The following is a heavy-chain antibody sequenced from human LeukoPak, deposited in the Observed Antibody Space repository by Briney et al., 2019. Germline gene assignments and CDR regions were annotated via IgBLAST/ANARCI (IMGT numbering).Heavy chain of an antibody. CDR2: ISGSGGST. CDR1: GFTFSSYA. D-gene: IGHD1-1*01. V-gene: IGHV3-23*01. J-gene: IGHJ4*02. Sequence: GGPLRLSCAASGFTFSSYAMSWVRQAPGKGLEWVSAISGSGGSTYYADSVKGRFTISRDNSKNTLYLQMNSPRAEDTAVYYCAKDLSPGTYDYWGQGTLVTVSS. CDR3: AKDLSPGTYDY.